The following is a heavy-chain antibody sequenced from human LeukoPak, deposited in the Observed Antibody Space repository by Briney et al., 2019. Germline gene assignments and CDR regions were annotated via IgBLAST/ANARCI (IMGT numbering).Heavy chain of an antibody. V-gene: IGHV4-34*01. CDR1: GGSFSGYY. J-gene: IGHJ4*02. Sequence: PSETLSLTCAVYGGSFSGYYWSWIRQPPGKGLEWIGEINHSGSTNYNPSLKSRVTISVDMSKNQFSLKLSSVTAADTAVYYCARGRAMRHYFDYWGQGTLVTVSS. D-gene: IGHD5-18*01. CDR2: INHSGST. CDR3: ARGRAMRHYFDY.